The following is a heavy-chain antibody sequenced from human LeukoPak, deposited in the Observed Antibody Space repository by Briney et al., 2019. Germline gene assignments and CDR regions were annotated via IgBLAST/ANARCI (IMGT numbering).Heavy chain of an antibody. D-gene: IGHD1-7*01. CDR3: ARDSGNYQAFDI. V-gene: IGHV1-69*13. CDR2: IIPIFGTA. CDR1: GGTFSSYA. J-gene: IGHJ3*02. Sequence: SVKVSCKASGGTFSSYAISWVRQAPGQGLEWMGGIIPIFGTANYAQKFQGRVTITADESTSTAYMELSSLRSEDTAVYYCARDSGNYQAFDIWGQGTMVTVSS.